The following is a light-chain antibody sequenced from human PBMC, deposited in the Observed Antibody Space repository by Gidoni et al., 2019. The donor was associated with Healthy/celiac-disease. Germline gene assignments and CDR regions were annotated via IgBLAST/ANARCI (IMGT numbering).Light chain of an antibody. CDR3: QQYNSYSWWT. J-gene: IGKJ1*01. CDR2: YAS. CDR1: QSISSW. V-gene: IGKV1-5*01. Sequence: DIQMTQSPSTLSASVGDRVTITCRASQSISSWLAWYQQKTGKAPKLLIYYASSLESGVPSRFSGSGSGTEFTLTISSLQPDDFATYYCQQYNSYSWWTFGQGTKVEIK.